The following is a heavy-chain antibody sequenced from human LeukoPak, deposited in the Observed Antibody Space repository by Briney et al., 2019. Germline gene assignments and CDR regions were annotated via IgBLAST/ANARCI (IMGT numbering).Heavy chain of an antibody. CDR1: GFTFSTYA. CDR3: ARTRGIAAAGAWTPFDI. J-gene: IGHJ3*02. V-gene: IGHV3-30*03. CDR2: ISYDGRNK. Sequence: GGSLRLSCAASGFTFSTYAMNWVRQAPGKGLDWVALISYDGRNKYYADSVRGRFTISRDNSKNTLYLQMSSLRAEDTALYYCARTRGIAAAGAWTPFDIWGQGTMVTVSS. D-gene: IGHD6-13*01.